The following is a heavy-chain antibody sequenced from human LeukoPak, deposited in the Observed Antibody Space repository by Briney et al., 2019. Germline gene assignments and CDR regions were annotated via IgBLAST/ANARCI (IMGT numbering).Heavy chain of an antibody. CDR3: AGGGFYYYDSSGYYGFDP. CDR2: IKQDGSEK. Sequence: GGSLRLSCAASGFTFSSYWMSWVRQAPGKGLEWVAHIKQDGSEKYYVDSVKGRFTISRDNAKNSLYLQMNSLRAEDTAVYYCAGGGFYYYDSSGYYGFDPWGQGTLVTVSS. CDR1: GFTFSSYW. V-gene: IGHV3-7*01. J-gene: IGHJ5*02. D-gene: IGHD3-22*01.